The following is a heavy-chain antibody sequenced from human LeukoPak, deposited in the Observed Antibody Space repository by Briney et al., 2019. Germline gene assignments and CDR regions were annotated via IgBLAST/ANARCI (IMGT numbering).Heavy chain of an antibody. J-gene: IGHJ3*02. Sequence: SETLSLTCAVYGGSFSGYYWSWIRQPPGKGLEWIGYIYYSGSTNYNPSLKSRVTISVDTSKNQFSLKLSSVTAADTAVYYCARFDVRGSLVAFDIWGQGTMVTVSS. D-gene: IGHD3-16*01. CDR3: ARFDVRGSLVAFDI. CDR2: IYYSGST. CDR1: GGSFSGYY. V-gene: IGHV4-59*08.